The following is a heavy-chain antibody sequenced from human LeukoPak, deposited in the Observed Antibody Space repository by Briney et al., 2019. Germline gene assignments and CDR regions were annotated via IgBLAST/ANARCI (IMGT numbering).Heavy chain of an antibody. CDR3: AHRVAGSGLN. V-gene: IGHV2-5*02. CDR1: GFSLSTRGVG. CDR2: IDRDDEK. Sequence: SGPTLVTPTQTLTLTCTFSGFSLSTRGVGGGWIRQPPGKALEWLAHIDRDDEKYYSPSLKSRLSITKDTSKNQVVLTMTNMDPVDTATYYCAHRVAGSGLNWGQGTLVTVSS. J-gene: IGHJ4*02. D-gene: IGHD6-19*01.